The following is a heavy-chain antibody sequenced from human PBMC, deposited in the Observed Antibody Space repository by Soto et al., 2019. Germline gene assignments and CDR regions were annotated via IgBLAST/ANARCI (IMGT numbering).Heavy chain of an antibody. J-gene: IGHJ5*02. CDR1: GGSFSGYY. CDR2: INHSGST. CDR3: ARGRFDIVVVVAATTKTNNWFDP. V-gene: IGHV4-34*01. Sequence: SETLSLTCAVYGGSFSGYYWSWIRQPPGKGLEWIGEINHSGSTNYNPSLKSRVTISVDTSKNQFSLKLSSVTAADTAVYYCARGRFDIVVVVAATTKTNNWFDPWGQGTLVTVSS. D-gene: IGHD2-15*01.